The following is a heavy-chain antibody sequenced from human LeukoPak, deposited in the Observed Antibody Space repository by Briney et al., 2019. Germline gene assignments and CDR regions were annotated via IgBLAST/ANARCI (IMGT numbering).Heavy chain of an antibody. CDR1: GYSISSGYY. D-gene: IGHD3-22*01. CDR3: ARDGPITMIVVVIAFDY. Sequence: SETLSLTCTVSGYSISSGYYWGWIRQPPGKGLEWIGSIYHSGSTYYNPSLKSRVTISVDTSKNQFSLKLSSVTAADTAVYYCARDGPITMIVVVIAFDYWGQGTLVTVSS. CDR2: IYHSGST. J-gene: IGHJ4*02. V-gene: IGHV4-38-2*02.